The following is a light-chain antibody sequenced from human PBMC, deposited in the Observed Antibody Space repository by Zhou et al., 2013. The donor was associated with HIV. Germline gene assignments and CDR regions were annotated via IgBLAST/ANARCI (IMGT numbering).Light chain of an antibody. J-gene: IGKJ1*01. CDR1: QAITNS. V-gene: IGKV1-39*01. Sequence: DIQMTQSPSSLSASVGDRVSITCRASQAITNSLAWYQQKPGKAPNLLIYVASTLHSGVPSRFSGSGSGTDFTLTISSPQPEDFATYFCQQSFDTPRTFGQGTKVDLK. CDR3: QQSFDTPRT. CDR2: VAS.